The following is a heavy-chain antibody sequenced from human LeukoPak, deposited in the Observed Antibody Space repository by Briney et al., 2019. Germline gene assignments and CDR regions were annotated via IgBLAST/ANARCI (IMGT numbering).Heavy chain of an antibody. J-gene: IGHJ4*02. V-gene: IGHV1-46*01. CDR1: GYTFTTYF. CDR2: INPRGGST. CDR3: ASSPNLLVFDY. Sequence: ASVKVSCKASGYTFTTYFMHWVRQAPGQGLEWMGIINPRGGSTNYAQKFQGRVTMTRDTSTSTVYMELSSLRSEDTAVCYCASSPNLLVFDYWGQGTLVTVSS. D-gene: IGHD1-26*01.